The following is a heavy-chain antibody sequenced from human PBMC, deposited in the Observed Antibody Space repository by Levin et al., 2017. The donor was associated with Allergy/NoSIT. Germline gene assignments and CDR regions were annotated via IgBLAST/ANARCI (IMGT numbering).Heavy chain of an antibody. CDR2: ISSSSSTI. D-gene: IGHD1-26*01. CDR3: ASGKRRRELLNTDY. Sequence: PGGSLRLSCAASGFTFSSYSMNWVRQAPGKGLEWVSYISSSSSTIYYADSVKGRFTISRDNAKNSLYLQMNSLRDEDTAVYYCASGKRRRELLNTDYWGQGTLVTVSS. J-gene: IGHJ4*02. V-gene: IGHV3-48*02. CDR1: GFTFSSYS.